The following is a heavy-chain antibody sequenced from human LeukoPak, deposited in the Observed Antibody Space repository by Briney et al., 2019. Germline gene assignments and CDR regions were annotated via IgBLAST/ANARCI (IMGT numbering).Heavy chain of an antibody. D-gene: IGHD6-19*01. CDR1: GFSFSGYE. CDR3: VSLAVAGLGAFDI. V-gene: IGHV3-48*03. CDR2: ISATTTTI. Sequence: GGSLRLSCAASGFSFSGYEMNWVRQAPGKGLEWVSYISATTTTIYYAYSVEGRFTISRDNAKNSLYLQMNSLRVEDTAVYYCVSLAVAGLGAFDIWGQGTMVTVSS. J-gene: IGHJ3*02.